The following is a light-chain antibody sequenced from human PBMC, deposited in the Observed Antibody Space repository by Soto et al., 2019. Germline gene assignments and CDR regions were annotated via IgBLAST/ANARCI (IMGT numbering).Light chain of an antibody. CDR2: GNS. Sequence: QSVLTQPPSVSGAPGQRVTISCTGSSSNIGAGYNVHWYQHLPGTAPKLLMYGNSNRPSGVPDRFSGSKSGTSASLAITGLQAEDEADYYCQSYDNTLSGLYVFGTGTKVTVL. CDR1: SSNIGAGYN. J-gene: IGLJ1*01. CDR3: QSYDNTLSGLYV. V-gene: IGLV1-40*01.